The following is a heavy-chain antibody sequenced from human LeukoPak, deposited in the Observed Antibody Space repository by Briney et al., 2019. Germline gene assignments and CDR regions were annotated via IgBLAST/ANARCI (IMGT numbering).Heavy chain of an antibody. CDR3: AKRAVTTAGDLWFDP. CDR2: IYSSGST. CDR1: GGSINNNY. Sequence: SETLSLTCTVSGGSINNNYWGWFRQPPGKGLEWLGYIYSSGSTTHNPSLESRLAISIDTSKNHFSLKLSSVTAADTAVYFCAKRAVTTAGDLWFDPWGQGTLVTVSS. V-gene: IGHV4-59*08. D-gene: IGHD2-21*01. J-gene: IGHJ5*02.